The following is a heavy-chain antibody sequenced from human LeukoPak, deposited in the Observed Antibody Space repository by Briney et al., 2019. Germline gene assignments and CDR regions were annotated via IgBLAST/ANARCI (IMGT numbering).Heavy chain of an antibody. J-gene: IGHJ4*02. CDR1: GFTFSSYA. CDR3: AKAPRVRVYFDY. CDR2: ISGSSGST. D-gene: IGHD1-1*01. V-gene: IGHV3-23*01. Sequence: GGSLRLSCAASGFTFSSYAVSWVRQAPGKGLEWVSAISGSSGSTYYADSVKGRFTISRDNSKNTLYLQMNSLRAEDTAVYYCAKAPRVRVYFDYWGQGTLVTVSS.